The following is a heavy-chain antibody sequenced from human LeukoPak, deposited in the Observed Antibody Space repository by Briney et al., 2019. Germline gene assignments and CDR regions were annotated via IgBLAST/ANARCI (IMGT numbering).Heavy chain of an antibody. V-gene: IGHV1-2*02. CDR3: TRGDVERSLDY. J-gene: IGHJ4*02. CDR1: GYTFTGYY. Sequence: ASVKVSCKASGYTFTGYYIHWVRQAPEQGLEWMAWINPNSGGTNYAQKFQGRVTMTRDTPISTAYMELSRLTSDDTAVYYCTRGDVERSLDYWGQGTLVTVSS. D-gene: IGHD5-24*01. CDR2: INPNSGGT.